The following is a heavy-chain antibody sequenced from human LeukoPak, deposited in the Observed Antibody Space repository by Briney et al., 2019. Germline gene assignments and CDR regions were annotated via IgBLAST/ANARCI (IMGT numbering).Heavy chain of an antibody. Sequence: QPGGSLRLSCAASGLTVRNYAMNWVRQAPGKGLEWGSTIRESSGDTYYEDSVKGRFTISRDISKNTVYLQMISLRVEDTAVYYCAKESAKYYYDSSGYPTVDWGQGTLVTVSS. CDR1: GLTVRNYA. J-gene: IGHJ4*02. CDR3: AKESAKYYYDSSGYPTVD. D-gene: IGHD3-22*01. CDR2: IRESSGDT. V-gene: IGHV3-23*01.